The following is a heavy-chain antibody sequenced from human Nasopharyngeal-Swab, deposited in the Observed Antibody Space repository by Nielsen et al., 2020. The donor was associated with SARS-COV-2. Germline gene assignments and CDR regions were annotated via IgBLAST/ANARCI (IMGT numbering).Heavy chain of an antibody. J-gene: IGHJ4*02. D-gene: IGHD1-26*01. CDR3: ARGSGSYKEILFDY. CDR1: GFTFSSYG. CDR2: ISHDGSNK. V-gene: IGHV3-30*03. Sequence: GESLKISCAASGFTFSSYGMHWVRQAPGKGLEWVAVISHDGSNKYYADSVKGRFTISRDNSKNTLYLQMNSLRAEDTAVYYCARGSGSYKEILFDYWGQGTLVTVSS.